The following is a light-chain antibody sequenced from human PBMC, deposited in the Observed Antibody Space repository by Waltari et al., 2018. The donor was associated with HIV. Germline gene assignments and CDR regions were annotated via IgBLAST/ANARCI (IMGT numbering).Light chain of an antibody. V-gene: IGKV1-5*03. CDR3: EEYDTQYHK. CDR2: KAS. J-gene: IGKJ1*01. CDR1: QSIHMW. Sequence: DIQLTQSPSLLSASLVDRVTTTCRARQSIHMWLAWYQQKSGKAPDVLIYKASTLGSSVPSRFSGSGSGTEFTLTITSLQPDDFATYYCEEYDTQYHKFGQGTKV.